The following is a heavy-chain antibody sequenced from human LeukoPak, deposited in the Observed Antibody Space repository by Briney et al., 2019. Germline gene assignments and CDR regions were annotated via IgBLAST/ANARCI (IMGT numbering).Heavy chain of an antibody. D-gene: IGHD2-2*01. Sequence: SETLSLTCTVSGGSISSYYWSWVRQPPGKRLEWLGYIHYSGSTNYNPSLRGRVTISLDMSKNQFSLNLTSVTAADTAVYYCARTTEGYCSSTRCYGFDYYYYMDVWGKGTTVTISS. J-gene: IGHJ6*03. CDR3: ARTTEGYCSSTRCYGFDYYYYMDV. CDR1: GGSISSYY. CDR2: IHYSGST. V-gene: IGHV4-59*01.